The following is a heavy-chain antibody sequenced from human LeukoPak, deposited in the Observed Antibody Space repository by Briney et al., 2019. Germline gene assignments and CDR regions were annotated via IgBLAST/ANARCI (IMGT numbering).Heavy chain of an antibody. J-gene: IGHJ3*02. Sequence: GGSLRLSCAASGFTFSSYWMSWVRQATGKGLEWVSAIGTAGDTYYPGSVKGRFTISRENAKNSLYLQMNSLRAGDTAVYYCARANGSGGAFDIWGQGTMVTVSS. CDR1: GFTFSSYW. D-gene: IGHD3-10*01. CDR3: ARANGSGGAFDI. V-gene: IGHV3-13*01. CDR2: IGTAGDT.